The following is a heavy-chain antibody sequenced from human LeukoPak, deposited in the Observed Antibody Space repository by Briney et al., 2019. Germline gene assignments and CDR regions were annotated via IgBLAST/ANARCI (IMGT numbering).Heavy chain of an antibody. J-gene: IGHJ4*02. V-gene: IGHV3-23*01. CDR1: GFTFSSYA. CDR3: AKDRNYDFWSGYPRNFDY. Sequence: GGSLRLSCAASGFTFSSYAMSWVRQAPGKGLEWVSAISGSGGSTYYADSVKGRFTIPRDNSKNTLYLQMNSLRAEDTAVYYCAKDRNYDFWSGYPRNFDYWGQGTLVTVSS. CDR2: ISGSGGST. D-gene: IGHD3-3*01.